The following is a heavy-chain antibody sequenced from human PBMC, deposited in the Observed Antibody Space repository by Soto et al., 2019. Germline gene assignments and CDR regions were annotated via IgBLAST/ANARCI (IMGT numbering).Heavy chain of an antibody. CDR3: ARGPPGYSSSWYYSDAFDI. CDR1: GYTFTGYY. CDR2: INPNSGGT. V-gene: IGHV1-2*02. J-gene: IGHJ3*02. D-gene: IGHD6-13*01. Sequence: ASVKVSCKASGYTFTGYYMHWVRQAPGQGLEWMGWINPNSGGTNYAQKFQGRVTMTRDTSISTVYMELSRLRSDDTAVYYCARGPPGYSSSWYYSDAFDIWGQGTMVTVSS.